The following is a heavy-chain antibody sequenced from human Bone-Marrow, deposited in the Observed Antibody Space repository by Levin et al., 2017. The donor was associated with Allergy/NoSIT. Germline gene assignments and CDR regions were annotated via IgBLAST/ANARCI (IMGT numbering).Heavy chain of an antibody. CDR2: IWFDGTNE. D-gene: IGHD2-15*01. CDR1: GFSFNSYG. J-gene: IGHJ6*02. Sequence: PGESLKISCAASGFSFNSYGMNWVRQAPGKGLEWVALIWFDGTNEYYADSVKGRFTISRDNSKNIFFLQMNSLRADDTAVYYCARDGRYCSGGACSDNYFYYAMDVWGQGTTVTVSS. CDR3: ARDGRYCSGGACSDNYFYYAMDV. V-gene: IGHV3-33*04.